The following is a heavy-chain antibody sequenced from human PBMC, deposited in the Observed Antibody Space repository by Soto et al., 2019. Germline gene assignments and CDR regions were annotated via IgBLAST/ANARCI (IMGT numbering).Heavy chain of an antibody. J-gene: IGHJ4*02. V-gene: IGHV2-26*01. D-gene: IGHD3-22*01. CDR3: ARIGFYYDSSGYYLPFDY. Sequence: SGPTLVNPTETLTLTCTVSGFSLSNARMGVSWIRQPPGKALEWLAHIFSNDEKPYSTSLKSRLTISKDTSKSQVVLTMTNMDPVDTATYYCARIGFYYDSSGYYLPFDYWGQGTLVTVSS. CDR2: IFSNDEK. CDR1: GFSLSNARMG.